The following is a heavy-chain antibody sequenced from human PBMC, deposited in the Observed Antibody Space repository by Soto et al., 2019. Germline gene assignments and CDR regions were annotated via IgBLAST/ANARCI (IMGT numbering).Heavy chain of an antibody. J-gene: IGHJ4*02. D-gene: IGHD6-13*01. V-gene: IGHV4-39*01. CDR1: GGSISSSSYY. CDR3: ARHKDTSSRYLLPDY. CDR2: VYYRGNT. Sequence: SETLSLTCTVSGGSISSSSYYWGWIRQPPGKGLEWIGSVYYRGNTYYNPSPKSRVTTSVDTSKTQFSLKLYSVTAADTALYYCARHKDTSSRYLLPDYCGQGTLVTVSS.